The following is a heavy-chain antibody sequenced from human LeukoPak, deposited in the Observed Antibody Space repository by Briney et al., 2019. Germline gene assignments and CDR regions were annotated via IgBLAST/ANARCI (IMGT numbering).Heavy chain of an antibody. CDR1: GGSISSGGYS. CDR2: IYHSGST. V-gene: IGHV4-30-2*01. CDR3: ARGRGYSYGRFDY. D-gene: IGHD5-18*01. Sequence: SETLSLTCAVSGGSISSGGYSWSWIRQPPGKGLEWIGYIYHSGSTYYNPSLKSRVTIPVDRSKNQFSLKLSSVTAADTAVYYCARGRGYSYGRFDYWGQGTLVTVSS. J-gene: IGHJ4*02.